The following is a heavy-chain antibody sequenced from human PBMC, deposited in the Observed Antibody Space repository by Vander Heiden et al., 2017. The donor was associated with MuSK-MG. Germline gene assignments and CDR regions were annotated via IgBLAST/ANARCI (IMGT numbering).Heavy chain of an antibody. J-gene: IGHJ6*02. D-gene: IGHD2-15*01. CDR1: IGLRHVG. V-gene: IGHV3-30*18. Sequence: LVQTCRGPVQDGLTRTICCHHGRIGLRHVGMHWVSQDPGKGLEWVAVISYDTRVDYYPSSGKGRFTSTRDNSRNTLYLQMSGLRTDDPALYFCTKEVSEDIQVVPARIHPYYYVLWGRRTSGTVS. CDR2: ISYDTRVD. CDR3: TKEVSEDIQVVPARIHPYYYVL.